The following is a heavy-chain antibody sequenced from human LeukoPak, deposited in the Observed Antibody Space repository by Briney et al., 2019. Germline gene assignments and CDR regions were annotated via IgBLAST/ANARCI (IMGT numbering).Heavy chain of an antibody. V-gene: IGHV5-51*01. CDR1: GYSFTSYW. D-gene: IGHD6-6*01. CDR3: ASSFSSSSTFDY. J-gene: IGHJ4*02. CDR2: IYPGDSDI. Sequence: GESLKISCKGSGYSFTSYWSGWVRQMPRKGLEWMGMIYPGDSDIRYSPSFQGQVTISADKSINTAYLQWSSLKASDTAMYYCASSFSSSSTFDYWGQGTLVTVSS.